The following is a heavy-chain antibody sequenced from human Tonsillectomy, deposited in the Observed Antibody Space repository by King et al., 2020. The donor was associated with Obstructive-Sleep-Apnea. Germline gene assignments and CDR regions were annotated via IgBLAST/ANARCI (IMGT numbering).Heavy chain of an antibody. J-gene: IGHJ3*02. D-gene: IGHD3-16*02. CDR1: GGSISSYY. CDR3: ARDPILAHDYVWGSYPDDAFDI. V-gene: IGHV4-59*01. Sequence: VQLQESGPGLVKPSETLSLTCTVSGGSISSYYWSWIRQPPGKGLEWIGYIYYSGSTNYNPSLKSRVTISVDTSKNQLSLKLSSVTAADTAGYYCARDPILAHDYVWGSYPDDAFDIWGQGTMVTVSS. CDR2: IYYSGST.